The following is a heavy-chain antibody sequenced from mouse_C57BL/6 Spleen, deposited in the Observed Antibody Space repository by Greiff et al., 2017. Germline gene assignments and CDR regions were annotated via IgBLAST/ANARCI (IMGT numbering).Heavy chain of an antibody. CDR3: HFYDSNYYYYAMDY. V-gene: IGHV1-9*01. CDR1: GYTFTGYW. CDR2: ILPGSGGT. Sequence: QVQLQQSGAELMKPGASVKLSCKATGYTFTGYWMEWVKQRPGHGLEWIGEILPGSGGTNYNEKFKGKATFTADTSSNTAYMQLSSLTTEDSAIYYCHFYDSNYYYYAMDYWGQGTSVTVSS. D-gene: IGHD2-5*01. J-gene: IGHJ4*01.